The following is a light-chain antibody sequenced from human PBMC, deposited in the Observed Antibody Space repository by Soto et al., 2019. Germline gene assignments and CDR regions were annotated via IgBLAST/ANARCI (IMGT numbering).Light chain of an antibody. CDR1: QDISNF. V-gene: IGKV1-27*01. CDR3: QKYNSAPFT. CDR2: GAS. J-gene: IGKJ3*01. Sequence: DIPITQSPSSLSASVGDRVTIACRASQDISNFLVWFQQKPGKVPNLLIYGASTLQSGVPSRFSGSGSETDFTLTISSLQPKDVASYFCQKYNSAPFTFGRGTTLDIK.